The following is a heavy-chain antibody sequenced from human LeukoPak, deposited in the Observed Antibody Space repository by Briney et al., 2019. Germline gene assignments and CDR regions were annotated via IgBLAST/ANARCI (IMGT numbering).Heavy chain of an antibody. CDR3: ARARVPIAVAGLYYFDH. J-gene: IGHJ4*02. D-gene: IGHD6-19*01. CDR2: IKPDSGSS. CDR1: GYTFTAYH. V-gene: IGHV1-2*02. Sequence: ASVKVSCKASGYTFTAYHIHWLRQAPGQGPEWMGWIKPDSGSSHYAQKFQGRVTMTRDTSSNSAYMDLTRLKSDDTAVYYCARARVPIAVAGLYYFDHWGQGALVTVSS.